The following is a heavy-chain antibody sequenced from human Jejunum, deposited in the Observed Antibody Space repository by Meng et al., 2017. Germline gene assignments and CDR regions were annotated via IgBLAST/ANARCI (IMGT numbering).Heavy chain of an antibody. J-gene: IGHJ4*02. D-gene: IGHD2-21*02. CDR3: RLAYCVSDCGDY. CDR2: IHHSGSI. Sequence: QVQVQQWGAGLLKPSETLSLTCAFQGGSFRTYDWSWIRQPPGKGLEWLGQIHHSGSINDNPSLKGRVTMSVDTSRSQISLKLNSVTAADTAVYYCRLAYCVSDCGDYWGQGTLVTVSS. CDR1: GGSFRTYD. V-gene: IGHV4-34*01.